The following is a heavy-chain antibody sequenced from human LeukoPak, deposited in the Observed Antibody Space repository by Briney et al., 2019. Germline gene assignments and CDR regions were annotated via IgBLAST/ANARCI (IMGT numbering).Heavy chain of an antibody. CDR1: GFTFSSYS. J-gene: IGHJ4*02. CDR3: ARDLYYYDSSGLGY. Sequence: GGSLRLSCAASGFTFSSYSMNWVRQAPGKGLEWVSYISSSSSTIYYADSVKGRFTISRDNAKNSLYLQMNSLRAEDTAVYYCARDLYYYDSSGLGYWGQGTLVTVSS. V-gene: IGHV3-48*01. CDR2: ISSSSSTI. D-gene: IGHD3-22*01.